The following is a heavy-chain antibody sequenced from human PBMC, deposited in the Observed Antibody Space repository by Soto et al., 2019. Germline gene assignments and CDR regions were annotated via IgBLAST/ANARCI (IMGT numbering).Heavy chain of an antibody. D-gene: IGHD2-21*01. CDR3: ATGGDSLKAGN. Sequence: QVRLQESGPGLLKPSETLSLTCSVSGASVNSGSSYWNWIRQPPEKRPEWIGCIHYSGSLHYNPSLASRVTISVDTSKNQFSLHLTFVSAADTAIYYCATGGDSLKAGNWGQGALVTVSS. CDR2: IHYSGSL. V-gene: IGHV4-61*01. J-gene: IGHJ4*02. CDR1: GASVNSGSSY.